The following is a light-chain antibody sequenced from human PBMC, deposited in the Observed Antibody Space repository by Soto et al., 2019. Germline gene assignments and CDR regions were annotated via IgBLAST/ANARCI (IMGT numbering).Light chain of an antibody. J-gene: IGLJ3*02. CDR1: RSNIQNNY. CDR2: ESN. Sequence: QAVVTQPPSVSAAPGQKVTISCSGSRSNIQNNYVSWYQQLPRTAPKLLIYESNKRPSGIPDRFSGSKSGTSATLDITGLQTGDEADYYCGTWDSRLNIGVFGGGTKLTVL. CDR3: GTWDSRLNIGV. V-gene: IGLV1-51*02.